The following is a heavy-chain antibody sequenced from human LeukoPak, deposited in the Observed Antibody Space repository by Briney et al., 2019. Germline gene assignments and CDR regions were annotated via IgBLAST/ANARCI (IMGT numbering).Heavy chain of an antibody. CDR1: GFTFSSYA. Sequence: GGSLRLSCAASGFTFSSYAMSWVRQAPGKGLELGSAISGSGGSTYYADSVKGRFTISRDNSKNTLYLQMNSLRAEDTAVYYCAKDHAITIFGDDYYFDYWGQGTLVTVSS. V-gene: IGHV3-23*01. CDR3: AKDHAITIFGDDYYFDY. D-gene: IGHD3-3*01. J-gene: IGHJ4*02. CDR2: ISGSGGST.